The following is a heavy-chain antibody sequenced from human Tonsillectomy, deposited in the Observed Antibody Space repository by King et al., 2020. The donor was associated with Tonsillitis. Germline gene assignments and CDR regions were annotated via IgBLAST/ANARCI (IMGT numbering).Heavy chain of an antibody. J-gene: IGHJ4*02. D-gene: IGHD1-26*01. Sequence: VQLVESGAEVKKPGASVKVSCKASGYTFTGYYVHWVRQAPGQGLEWMGLINPNTGGTNFAQKFQGRGSMTRDTALSTAYMELGRLTSDDTAVYYCARDEAGSYPYWGPGTLVTVSS. CDR3: ARDEAGSYPY. CDR1: GYTFTGYY. V-gene: IGHV1-2*02. CDR2: INPNTGGT.